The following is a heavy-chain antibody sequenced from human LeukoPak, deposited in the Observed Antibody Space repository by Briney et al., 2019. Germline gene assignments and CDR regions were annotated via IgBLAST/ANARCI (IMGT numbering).Heavy chain of an antibody. D-gene: IGHD3-16*01. CDR2: ISGSGPRT. CDR3: AKASWVSSTDAVR. V-gene: IGHV3-23*01. CDR1: GFTFGSYA. J-gene: IGHJ4*02. Sequence: GGSLRLSCAASGFTFGSYAMSWVRQAPGKGLEWVSVISGSGPRTFYADSVKGRFTISRDNSKNTLYLQMNSLRAEDTAVYYCAKASWVSSTDAVRWGQGTLVTVSS.